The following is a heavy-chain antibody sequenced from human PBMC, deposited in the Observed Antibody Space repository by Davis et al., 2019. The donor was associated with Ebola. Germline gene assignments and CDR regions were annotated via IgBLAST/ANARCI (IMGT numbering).Heavy chain of an antibody. Sequence: SETLSLTCNVSGASITSGYFSWSWIRQPAGKGLEWIGHISTRGRVNYNPSLDSRVTISVDTSKNQFSLRLTSVTAADTAVYFCARGQESSYTVKWARFDSWGQGTLVTVSS. V-gene: IGHV4-61*09. CDR1: GASITSGYFS. CDR2: ISTRGRV. CDR3: ARGQESSYTVKWARFDS. D-gene: IGHD1-26*01. J-gene: IGHJ4*02.